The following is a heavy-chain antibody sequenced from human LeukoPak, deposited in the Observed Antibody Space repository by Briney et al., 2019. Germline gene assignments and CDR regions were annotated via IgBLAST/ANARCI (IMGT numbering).Heavy chain of an antibody. CDR1: AFTFSSYG. J-gene: IGHJ4*02. V-gene: IGHV3-30*18. CDR3: AKDNSKSWYYFDY. D-gene: IGHD6-13*01. CDR2: ISSDGSNK. Sequence: GGSLRLSCAASAFTFSSYGMLWVRQAPGKGREWVAVISSDGSNKYYADSVKGRFTISRDNSKNTLYLQMDRLRAEDTDVYFCAKDNSKSWYYFDYWGQGTLVPVSA.